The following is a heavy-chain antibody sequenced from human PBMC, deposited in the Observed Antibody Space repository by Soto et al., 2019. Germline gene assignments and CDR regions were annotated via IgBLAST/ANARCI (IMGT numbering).Heavy chain of an antibody. CDR3: ARVMVVPAVMYVTDYYMDV. CDR1: GGSISSYY. Sequence: QVQLQESGPGLVKPSETLSLTCTVSGGSISSYYWSWIRQPPGKGLEWIGYIYYSGSTNYNPSLKSRVTISVETSKNQFSLKLSSVTAADTAVYYCARVMVVPAVMYVTDYYMDVWGKGTTVTVSS. D-gene: IGHD2-2*01. CDR2: IYYSGST. J-gene: IGHJ6*03. V-gene: IGHV4-59*01.